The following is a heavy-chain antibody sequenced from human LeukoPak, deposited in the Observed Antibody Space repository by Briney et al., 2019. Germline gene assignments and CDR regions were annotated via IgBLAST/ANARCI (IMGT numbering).Heavy chain of an antibody. Sequence: PGGSLRLSCAASGFTVSSNFMSWVRQAPGKGLEWVSVIYSGGRTYYADSVKGRFTISRDNSKNTLYLQMNSLRAEDTAVYYCAIVGYYDSSALLPGEYFQHWGQGTLVTVSS. V-gene: IGHV3-53*01. J-gene: IGHJ1*01. CDR1: GFTVSSNF. CDR2: IYSGGRT. D-gene: IGHD3-22*01. CDR3: AIVGYYDSSALLPGEYFQH.